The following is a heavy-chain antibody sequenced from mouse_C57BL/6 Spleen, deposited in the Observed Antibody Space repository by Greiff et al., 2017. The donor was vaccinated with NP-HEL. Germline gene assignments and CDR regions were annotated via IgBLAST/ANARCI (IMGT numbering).Heavy chain of an antibody. Sequence: QVQLQQPGAELVMPGASVQLSCKASGYTFTSYWMHWVKQRPGQGLEWIGEIDPSDSYTNYNQKFKGKSTLTVDKSSSTAYMQLSSLTSEDSAVYYCALITTVVPTDYWGQGTTL. J-gene: IGHJ2*01. CDR2: IDPSDSYT. CDR3: ALITTVVPTDY. CDR1: GYTFTSYW. D-gene: IGHD1-1*01. V-gene: IGHV1-69*01.